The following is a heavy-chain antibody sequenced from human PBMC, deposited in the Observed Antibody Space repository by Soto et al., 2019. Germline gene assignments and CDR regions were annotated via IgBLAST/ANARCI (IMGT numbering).Heavy chain of an antibody. J-gene: IGHJ3*02. V-gene: IGHV5-51*01. CDR1: GYSCTTYW. CDR2: IYPDDSDS. Sequence: XESLKVSCRASGYSCTTYWVGLVLQMPGKGLEWMGIIYPDDSDSRYSPSFQGQVTISADKSISTAYLQWTSLKASDTAMYYCARFPEATHHDAFDICGQRTMVTVSS. CDR3: ARFPEATHHDAFDI.